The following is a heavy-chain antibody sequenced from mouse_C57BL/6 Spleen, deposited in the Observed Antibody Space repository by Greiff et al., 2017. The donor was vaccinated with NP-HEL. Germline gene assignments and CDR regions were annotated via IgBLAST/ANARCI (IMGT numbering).Heavy chain of an antibody. CDR3: ATYYDYGPFAY. Sequence: EVQLQQSGPELVKPGASVKISCKASGYTFTDYYMNWVKQSHGKSLEWIGDINPNNGGTSYNQKFKGKATLPVDKSSSTAYMELRSLTSEDSAVYYCATYYDYGPFAYWGQGTLVTVSA. J-gene: IGHJ3*01. CDR2: INPNNGGT. V-gene: IGHV1-26*01. CDR1: GYTFTDYY. D-gene: IGHD2-4*01.